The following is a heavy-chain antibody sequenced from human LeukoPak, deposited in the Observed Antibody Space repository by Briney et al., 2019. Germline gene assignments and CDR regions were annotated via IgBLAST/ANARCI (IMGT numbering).Heavy chain of an antibody. CDR1: GYTFTGYY. J-gene: IGHJ4*02. CDR3: AGVAAAGTGFRDFDY. V-gene: IGHV1-2*02. Sequence: GASVKVSCNASGYTFTGYYMHWVRQAPGQGLEWMGWINPNSGGTNYAQKFQGRITMTRDTSISTAYMELSRLRSDDTAVYYCAGVAAAGTGFRDFDYWGQGTLVTVSS. CDR2: INPNSGGT. D-gene: IGHD6-13*01.